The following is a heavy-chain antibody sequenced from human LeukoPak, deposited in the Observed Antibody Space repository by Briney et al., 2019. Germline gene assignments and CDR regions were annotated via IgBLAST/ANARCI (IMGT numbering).Heavy chain of an antibody. J-gene: IGHJ3*02. CDR2: ISGSGGST. CDR1: GFALSSYA. D-gene: IGHD5-24*01. CDR3: ANLRWLQPNDAFDI. V-gene: IGHV3-23*01. Sequence: GGSLRLSCAASGFALSSYAMSWVRQAPGKGLEWVSAISGSGGSTYYADSVKGRFTISRDNSKNTLYLQMNSLRAEDTAVYYCANLRWLQPNDAFDIWGQGTMVTVSS.